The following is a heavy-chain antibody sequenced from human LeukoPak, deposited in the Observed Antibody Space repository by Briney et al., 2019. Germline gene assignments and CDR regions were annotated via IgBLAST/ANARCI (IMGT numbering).Heavy chain of an antibody. J-gene: IGHJ4*02. CDR3: AHSLSDRGYSYGPLDY. V-gene: IGHV2-5*01. CDR2: IYWNDDK. D-gene: IGHD5-18*01. Sequence: SGPTLVKPTQTLTLSCTFPGFSLSTSGVGVGWIRQPPGKALEWLALIYWNDDKRYSPSLKSRLTITKDTSKNQVVLTMTNMDPVDTATYYCAHSLSDRGYSYGPLDYWGQGTLVTVSS. CDR1: GFSLSTSGVG.